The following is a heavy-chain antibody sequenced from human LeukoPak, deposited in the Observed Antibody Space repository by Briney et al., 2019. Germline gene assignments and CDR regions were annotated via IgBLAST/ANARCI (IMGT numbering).Heavy chain of an antibody. CDR2: MNPNSGNT. CDR3: ARVSFGSGSYYLNWFDP. CDR1: GYTFTSYG. D-gene: IGHD3-10*01. Sequence: ASVKVSCKASGYTFTSYGINWVRQATGQGLEWMGWMNPNSGNTGYAQKFQGRVTMTRNTSISTAYMELSSLRSEDTAVYYCARVSFGSGSYYLNWFDPWGQGTLVTVSS. V-gene: IGHV1-8*02. J-gene: IGHJ5*02.